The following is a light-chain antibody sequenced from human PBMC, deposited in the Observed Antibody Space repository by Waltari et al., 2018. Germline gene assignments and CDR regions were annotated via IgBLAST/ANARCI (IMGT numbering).Light chain of an antibody. J-gene: IGLJ3*02. V-gene: IGLV1-47*01. CDR3: AAWDDSLSGRV. Sequence: QSVLTQPPSASGTPGQRVTISCSGSRSNIGSNYVYWYQQLPGTAPTLLIYRNNQRPSGGPVRFSGSKSGTSATRAISGRQSEHEADYYCAAWDDSLSGRVFGAGTKLTVL. CDR1: RSNIGSNY. CDR2: RNN.